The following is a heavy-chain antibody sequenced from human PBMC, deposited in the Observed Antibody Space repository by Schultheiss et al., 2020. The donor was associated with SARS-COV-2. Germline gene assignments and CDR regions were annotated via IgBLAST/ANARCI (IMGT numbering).Heavy chain of an antibody. D-gene: IGHD5-18*01. CDR1: GFTFSGSA. CDR3: ASHSNLQY. V-gene: IGHV3-30-3*01. J-gene: IGHJ4*02. CDR2: ISYDGSNK. Sequence: GGSLRLSCAASGFTFSGSAMHWVRQASGKGLEWVAVISYDGSNKYYADSVKGRFTISRDNSKNTLYLQMNSLRVEDTAVYYCASHSNLQYWGQGTLVTVSS.